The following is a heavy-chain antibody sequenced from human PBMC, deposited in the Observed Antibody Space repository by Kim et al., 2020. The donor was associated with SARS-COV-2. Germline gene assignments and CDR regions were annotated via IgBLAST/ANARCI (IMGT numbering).Heavy chain of an antibody. CDR3: ARGAVAGDDAFDI. D-gene: IGHD6-19*01. J-gene: IGHJ3*02. V-gene: IGHV3-30*03. Sequence: YATTVEGRFTISRDNSKDTLYLQMNSLRAEDTAVYYCARGAVAGDDAFDIWGQGTMVTVSS.